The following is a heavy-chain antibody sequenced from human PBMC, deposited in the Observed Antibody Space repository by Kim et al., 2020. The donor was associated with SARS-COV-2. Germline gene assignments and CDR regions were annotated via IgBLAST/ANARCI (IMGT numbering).Heavy chain of an antibody. CDR3: ARVDFWGPYSQYYFVY. Sequence: GGSLRLSCAASGFTFSDHSMTWIRQAPGKGLEWVSYMSTSGSNINYAESVMGRFTISRDNAKNSLYLQMNSLRAEDTAVYFCARVDFWGPYSQYYFVYWG. V-gene: IGHV3-11*01. CDR1: GFTFSDHS. D-gene: IGHD3-3*01. J-gene: IGHJ4*01. CDR2: MSTSGSNI.